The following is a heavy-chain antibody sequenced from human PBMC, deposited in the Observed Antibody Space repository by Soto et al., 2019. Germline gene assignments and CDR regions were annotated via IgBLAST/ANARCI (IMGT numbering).Heavy chain of an antibody. CDR2: IIPIFGTA. D-gene: IGHD3-16*02. V-gene: IGHV1-69*01. J-gene: IGHJ5*02. CDR1: GGTFSSYA. Sequence: SVTVSCKASGGTFSSYAISWVRQAPGQGLEWMGGIIPIFGTANYAQKFQGRVTITADESTSTAYMELSSLRSEDTAVYYCASDHNYDYVWGSYRSRWFDPWGQGTLVTVSS. CDR3: ASDHNYDYVWGSYRSRWFDP.